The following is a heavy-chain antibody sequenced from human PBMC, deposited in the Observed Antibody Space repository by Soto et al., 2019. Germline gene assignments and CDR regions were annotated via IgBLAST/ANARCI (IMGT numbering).Heavy chain of an antibody. V-gene: IGHV3-21*01. D-gene: IGHD6-13*01. Sequence: GGSLSLSCGAAGFTFSSYSVNWVRQAPGKGLEWVSSISSSSSYIYYADSVKGRFTISRDNAKNSLYLQMNSLRAEDTAVYYCGSGRNTSSSWYHPYYYYGMDVWGQGTTVTVSS. CDR3: GSGRNTSSSWYHPYYYYGMDV. J-gene: IGHJ6*02. CDR1: GFTFSSYS. CDR2: ISSSSSYI.